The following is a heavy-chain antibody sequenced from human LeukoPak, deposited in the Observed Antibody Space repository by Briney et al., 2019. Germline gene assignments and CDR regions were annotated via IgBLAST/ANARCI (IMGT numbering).Heavy chain of an antibody. D-gene: IGHD3-22*01. V-gene: IGHV3-7*01. CDR3: ARDIYYDSSGYYY. CDR2: IKPDGSEK. Sequence: GGSLRLSCAASGFTLSSHWMSWVRQAPGKGLEWVANIKPDGSEKYYVDSVKGRFTISRDNAKNSLYLQMNSLRAEDTAVYYCARDIYYDSSGYYYWGQGTLGTVSS. J-gene: IGHJ4*02. CDR1: GFTLSSHW.